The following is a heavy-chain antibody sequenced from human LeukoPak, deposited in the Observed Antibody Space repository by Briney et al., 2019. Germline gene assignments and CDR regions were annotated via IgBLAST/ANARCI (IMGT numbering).Heavy chain of an antibody. CDR3: ARDLHYYVAMYV. J-gene: IGHJ6*02. CDR2: IGSDNKP. Sequence: GGSLRLSCEASGFTFSAYAMTWVRQAPGKGLEWVSYIGSDNKPHYSESVKGRFAISRDNSKSMLFLQLNSLRAEDTALYYCARDLHYYVAMYVWGQGTTVTVSS. CDR1: GFTFSAYA. D-gene: IGHD3-10*02. V-gene: IGHV3-23*01.